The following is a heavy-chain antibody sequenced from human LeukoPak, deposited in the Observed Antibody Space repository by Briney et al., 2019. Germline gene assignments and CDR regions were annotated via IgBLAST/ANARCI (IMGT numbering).Heavy chain of an antibody. CDR2: INHSGST. Sequence: SETLSLTCAVYGGFFSGYYWSWIRQPPGKGLEWIGEINHSGSTNYNPSLKSRVTISVDTSKNQFSLKLSSVTAADTAVYYCARIGGTGTIYGAFDIWGQGTMVTVSS. J-gene: IGHJ3*02. CDR3: ARIGGTGTIYGAFDI. CDR1: GGFFSGYY. D-gene: IGHD2-8*02. V-gene: IGHV4-34*01.